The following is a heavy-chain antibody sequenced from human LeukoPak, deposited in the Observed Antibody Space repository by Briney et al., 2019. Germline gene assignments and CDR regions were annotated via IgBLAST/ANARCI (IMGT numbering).Heavy chain of an antibody. CDR3: GRDRRTTINWIDT. D-gene: IGHD1-1*01. CDR1: GLTFRRYG. V-gene: IGHV3-33*01. J-gene: IGHJ5*02. CDR2: IWNDGSKK. Sequence: PXGSLRLSCAAIGLTFRRYGLHWVRQAPGKGLEWVTFIWNDGSKKYYADSVKGRFTISRDDSKDTLYLQMNSLRAEDTAVYYCGRDRRTTINWIDTWGQGTLVSVSS.